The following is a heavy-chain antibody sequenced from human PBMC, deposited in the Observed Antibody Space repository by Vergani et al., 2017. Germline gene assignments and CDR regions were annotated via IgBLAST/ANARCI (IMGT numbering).Heavy chain of an antibody. CDR2: MDYSRST. Sequence: QLQLQDSGPGLVNPSDTLSLTCTVSGDSAISTAYHCGWIRQPPGKWLEWIGSMDYSRSTSYNPSLESRISISFETPKNQFSLRLTSVNAADTAVYYCASKRGACRAAYCHSYDFWGPGTLVGVSS. J-gene: IGHJ4*02. CDR1: GDSAISTAYH. CDR3: ASKRGACRAAYCHSYDF. D-gene: IGHD2-15*01. V-gene: IGHV4-39*01.